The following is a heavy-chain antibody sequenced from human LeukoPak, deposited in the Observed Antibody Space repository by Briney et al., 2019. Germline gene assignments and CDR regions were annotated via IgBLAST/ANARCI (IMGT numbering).Heavy chain of an antibody. CDR2: IKQDGSEK. CDR1: EFSFRSYW. D-gene: IGHD2-2*02. Sequence: PGGSLRLSCAASEFSFRSYWMSWFRQAPGKGLEWVANIKQDGSEKYYVDSVKGRFTISRDNAKNSLYLQMNSPRAEDTAVYYCARERYCSSTSCYNYGMDVWGHGTTVTVSS. CDR3: ARERYCSSTSCYNYGMDV. J-gene: IGHJ6*02. V-gene: IGHV3-7*03.